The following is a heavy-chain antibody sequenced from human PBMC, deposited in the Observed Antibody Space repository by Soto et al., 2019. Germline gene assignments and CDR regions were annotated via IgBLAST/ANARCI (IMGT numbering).Heavy chain of an antibody. D-gene: IGHD2-8*02. CDR2: ILVGGST. J-gene: IGHJ3*02. CDR1: GFTCSIYD. CDR3: AKATATGGGAFDI. Sequence: LRLSCAASGFTCSIYDMSWVRQAPGKGLEWVSTILVGGSTHYPDSVKGRFTISRDNSKNTVFLQMNGLTAGDTAVYYCAKATATGGGAFDICGQGTMVTVSS. V-gene: IGHV3-23*01.